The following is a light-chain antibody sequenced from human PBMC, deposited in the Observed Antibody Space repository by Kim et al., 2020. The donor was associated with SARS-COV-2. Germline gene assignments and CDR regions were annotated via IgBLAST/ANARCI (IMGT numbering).Light chain of an antibody. J-gene: IGKJ4*01. CDR3: QQYDSYPFT. V-gene: IGKV1-5*01. CDR2: DAS. Sequence: DIQMTQSPSTLATSVGDRVTITCRASQSISSWLAWYQQKPGKAPKLLIYDASSLQSGVPSRFSGSGSGTEFTLTISSLQPDDLATYNCQQYDSYPFTFGGGTEVDIK. CDR1: QSISSW.